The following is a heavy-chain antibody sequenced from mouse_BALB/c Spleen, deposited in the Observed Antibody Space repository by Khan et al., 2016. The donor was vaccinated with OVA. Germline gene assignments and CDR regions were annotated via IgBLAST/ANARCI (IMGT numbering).Heavy chain of an antibody. CDR2: ISYSGST. CDR1: DYSITSDYA. V-gene: IGHV3-2*02. CDR3: ARSIMAN. J-gene: IGHJ2*01. Sequence: VQLKESGPGLVKPSQSLSLTCTVTDYSITSDYAWNWIRQFPGNKLEWMGYISYSGSTSYNPSLKSRIYITRDTSKNQFFLQLNSVTTEDTATYYCARSIMANWGQGTTLTVSS.